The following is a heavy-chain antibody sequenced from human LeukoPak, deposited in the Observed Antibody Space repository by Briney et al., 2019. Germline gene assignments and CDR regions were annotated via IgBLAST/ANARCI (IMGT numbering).Heavy chain of an antibody. Sequence: GGSLRLSCAASGFTVIRNYMTWVRQAPGKGLEWVSVIYSGGSTYYADSVKGRFTISRDNSKNTLYLQMNSLRAEDTAVYYCASLKLSQIDAFDIWGQGTMVTVSS. CDR2: IYSGGST. CDR1: GFTVIRNY. J-gene: IGHJ3*02. CDR3: ASLKLSQIDAFDI. D-gene: IGHD1-7*01. V-gene: IGHV3-66*01.